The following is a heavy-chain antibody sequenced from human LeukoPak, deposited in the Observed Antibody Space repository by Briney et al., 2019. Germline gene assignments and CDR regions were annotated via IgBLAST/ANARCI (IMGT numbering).Heavy chain of an antibody. J-gene: IGHJ4*02. CDR3: AKDFTMVRGPYSY. CDR2: ISGSGGST. V-gene: IGHV3-23*01. CDR1: GLTFSSYG. Sequence: GGSLRLSCAASGLTFSSYGMSWVRQAPGKGLEWVSAISGSGGSTYYADSVKGRFTISRDNSKNTLYLQMNSLRAEDTAVYYCAKDFTMVRGPYSYWGQGTLVTVSS. D-gene: IGHD3-10*01.